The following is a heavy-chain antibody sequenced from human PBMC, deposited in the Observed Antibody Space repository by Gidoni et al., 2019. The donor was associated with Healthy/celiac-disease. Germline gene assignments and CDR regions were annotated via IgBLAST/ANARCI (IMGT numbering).Heavy chain of an antibody. CDR3: ARGRYSSGWYPNWFDP. CDR2: INHSGST. Sequence: QVQLQQWGAGLLKPSETLSLTCAVYGGSFSGYYWSWIRQPPGKGLGWIGEINHSGSTNYNPSLKSRVTISVDTSKNQFSLKLSSVTAADTAVYYCARGRYSSGWYPNWFDPWGQGTLVTVSS. CDR1: GGSFSGYY. J-gene: IGHJ5*02. V-gene: IGHV4-34*01. D-gene: IGHD6-19*01.